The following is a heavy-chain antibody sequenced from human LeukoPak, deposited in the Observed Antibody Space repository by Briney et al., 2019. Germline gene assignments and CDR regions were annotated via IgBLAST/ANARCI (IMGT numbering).Heavy chain of an antibody. CDR2: IYYSGST. Sequence: SETLSLTCTVSGGSISSYYWSWIRQPPGKGLEWIGYIYYSGSTNYNLSLKSRVTISVDTSKNQFSLKLSSVTAADTAVYYCAGGGDWDLRTDYWGQGTLVTVSS. CDR1: GGSISSYY. D-gene: IGHD2-21*02. V-gene: IGHV4-59*01. J-gene: IGHJ4*02. CDR3: AGGGDWDLRTDY.